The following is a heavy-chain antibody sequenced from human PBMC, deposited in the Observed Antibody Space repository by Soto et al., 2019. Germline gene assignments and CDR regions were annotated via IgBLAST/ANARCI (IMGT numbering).Heavy chain of an antibody. D-gene: IGHD2-15*01. CDR2: INSDGSNT. CDR3: ARVCTGGSCYQFDS. V-gene: IGHV3-74*01. CDR1: GFTFSSYW. Sequence: EVHLVESGGGLVQPGGSLSLSCAASGFTFSSYWMHWVRQAPGKGLVCVSRINSDGSNTNYADSVKGRFTISRDNAKNTLYLQMNSLRADDTAVYYCARVCTGGSCYQFDSWGQGTLVTVSS. J-gene: IGHJ4*02.